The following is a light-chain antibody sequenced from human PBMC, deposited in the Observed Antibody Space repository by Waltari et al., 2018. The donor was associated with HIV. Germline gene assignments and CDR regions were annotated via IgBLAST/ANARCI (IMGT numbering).Light chain of an antibody. Sequence: EIVLTQSPGTLSLSPGAGGTLSCRASQRIDRRSLAWYQQGPGQAPRLLISGASNRATGIPDRFSGSGSGTSFTLTISRLEPEDFAVYFCQQYGTSPRTFGQGTRVEIK. CDR3: QQYGTSPRT. V-gene: IGKV3-20*01. CDR1: QRIDRRS. CDR2: GAS. J-gene: IGKJ1*01.